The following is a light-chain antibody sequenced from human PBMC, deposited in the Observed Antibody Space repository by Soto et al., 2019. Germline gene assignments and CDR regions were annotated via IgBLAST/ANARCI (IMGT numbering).Light chain of an antibody. CDR3: QQYNSCPWT. J-gene: IGKJ1*01. CDR2: DAS. Sequence: DIQMTQSPSTLSASVGDRVTITCRASQSFSSWLAWYQQKPGKAPNLLIYDASSLESGVPSRFSGSGSGTDFTLTISSLQPDDFATYYCQQYNSCPWTFGQGTKVEIK. V-gene: IGKV1-5*01. CDR1: QSFSSW.